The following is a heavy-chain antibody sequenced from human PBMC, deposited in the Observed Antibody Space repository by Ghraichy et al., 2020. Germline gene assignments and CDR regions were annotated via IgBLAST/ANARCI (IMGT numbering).Heavy chain of an antibody. CDR1: GFTFSDHY. Sequence: GGSLRLSCAGSGFTFSDHYMDWVRQAAGKGLEWVGRTRNKANSFTTEYAASVKGRFTISRDDSKNSLYLQMNSLKSEDTAVYYCARGHIYGSVGDGFDIWGQGTMVTVSS. J-gene: IGHJ3*02. D-gene: IGHD3-10*01. CDR3: ARGHIYGSVGDGFDI. V-gene: IGHV3-72*01. CDR2: TRNKANSFTT.